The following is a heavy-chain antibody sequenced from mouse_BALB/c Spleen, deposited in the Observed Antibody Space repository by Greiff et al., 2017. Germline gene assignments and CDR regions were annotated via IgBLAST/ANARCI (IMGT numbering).Heavy chain of an antibody. CDR2: ISSGGGST. D-gene: IGHD1-2*01. J-gene: IGHJ2*01. V-gene: IGHV5-12-1*01. CDR3: AGFITTATLDY. Sequence: EVQGVESGGGLVKPGGSLKLSCAASGFAFSSYDMSWVRQTPEKRLEWVAYISSGGGSTYYPDTVKGRFTISRDNAKNTLYLQMSSLRSEDTAMYYCAGFITTATLDYWGQGTTLTVSS. CDR1: GFAFSSYD.